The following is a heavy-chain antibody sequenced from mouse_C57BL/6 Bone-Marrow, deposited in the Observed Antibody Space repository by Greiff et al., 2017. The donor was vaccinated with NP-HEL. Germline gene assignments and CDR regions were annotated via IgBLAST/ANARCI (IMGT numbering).Heavy chain of an antibody. V-gene: IGHV1-59*01. D-gene: IGHD1-1*01. Sequence: VQLVESGAELARPGASVKLSCKASGYTFTSYWMHWVKQRPGQGLEWIGVIDPSDSYTNYNQKFKGKATLTVDTSSSTAYMQLSSLTSEDSAVYYCARDYYGSSGAYWGQGTLVTVSA. CDR2: IDPSDSYT. CDR3: ARDYYGSSGAY. CDR1: GYTFTSYW. J-gene: IGHJ3*01.